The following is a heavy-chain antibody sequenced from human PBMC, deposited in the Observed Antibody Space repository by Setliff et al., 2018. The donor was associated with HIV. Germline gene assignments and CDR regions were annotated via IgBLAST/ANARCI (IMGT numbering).Heavy chain of an antibody. Sequence: SETLSLTCALYGGSFSDYYWSWIRQPPGMGLEWIGEFNRGRRTNYNSSLKSRVTISIDTSRNQFSLTVSSVTAADTAVYYCAREIPYSYGGRGHPLWGPGTLVTVSS. J-gene: IGHJ4*02. V-gene: IGHV4-34*01. D-gene: IGHD3-22*01. CDR1: GGSFSDYY. CDR3: AREIPYSYGGRGHPL. CDR2: FNRGRRT.